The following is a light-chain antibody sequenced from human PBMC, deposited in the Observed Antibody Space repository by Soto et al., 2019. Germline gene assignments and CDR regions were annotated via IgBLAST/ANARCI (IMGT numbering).Light chain of an antibody. J-gene: IGKJ2*01. V-gene: IGKV3-20*01. CDR3: QQYGSSPLYT. CDR1: QSVSSSY. CDR2: GAS. Sequence: EIVLTQSPGTLSLSPGERATLSCRASQSVSSSYLAWYQQKPGQAPRLLIYGASSRATGIPDRFSGSGSGTDFTRTMSILDPEDCAVYYCQQYGSSPLYTIGQGTKLEIK.